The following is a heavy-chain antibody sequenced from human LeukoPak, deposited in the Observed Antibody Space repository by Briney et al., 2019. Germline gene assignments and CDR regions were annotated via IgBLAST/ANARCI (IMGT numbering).Heavy chain of an antibody. CDR2: ISGSGGST. CDR1: GFTFSSYS. V-gene: IGHV3-23*01. D-gene: IGHD3-22*01. CDR3: AKGGYMYPYSDY. Sequence: PGGSLRLSCAASGFTFSSYSMNWVRQAPGKGLEWVSGISGSGGSTYYADSVKGRFTISRDNSRNTLYLQMNSLRAEDTAVYYCAKGGYMYPYSDYWGQGTLVTVSS. J-gene: IGHJ4*02.